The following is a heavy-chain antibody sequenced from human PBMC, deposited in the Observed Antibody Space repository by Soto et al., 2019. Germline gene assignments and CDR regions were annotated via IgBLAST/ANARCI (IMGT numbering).Heavy chain of an antibody. CDR1: GGTFSSYA. Sequence: QVQLVQSGAEVKKPGSSVKVSCKASGGTFSSYAISWVRQAPGQGLEWMGGIIPIFGTANYAQKFQRRVTITAAESTSTAYMALSRLRSEDTAVYYCARGGAYCSGGSCYDFQHWGQGTLVTVSS. D-gene: IGHD2-15*01. V-gene: IGHV1-69*01. CDR2: IIPIFGTA. CDR3: ARGGAYCSGGSCYDFQH. J-gene: IGHJ1*01.